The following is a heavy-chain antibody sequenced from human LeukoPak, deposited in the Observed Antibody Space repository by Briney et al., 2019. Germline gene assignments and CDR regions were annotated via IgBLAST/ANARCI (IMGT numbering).Heavy chain of an antibody. CDR3: AKGTSDYDILTGLYYFDY. J-gene: IGHJ4*02. V-gene: IGHV3-23*01. D-gene: IGHD3-9*01. Sequence: PGGSLRLSCAASGFTFSSYAMSWVRQAPGKGLEWVSAISGSGGSTYYADSVKGRFTISRDNSKNTLYLQMNSLRAEDTAVYYCAKGTSDYDILTGLYYFDYWGQGTLVTVSS. CDR1: GFTFSSYA. CDR2: ISGSGGST.